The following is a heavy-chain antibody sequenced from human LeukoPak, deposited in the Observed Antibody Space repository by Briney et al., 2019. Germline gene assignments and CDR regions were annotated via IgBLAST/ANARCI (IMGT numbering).Heavy chain of an antibody. CDR2: IYYSGST. CDR1: GGSISSSSYY. V-gene: IGHV4-39*07. J-gene: IGHJ6*03. CDR3: ASADGSLYYYYMDV. Sequence: PSETLSLTCTVSGGSISSSSYYWGWIRQPPGEGLEWIGSIYYSGSTYYNPSLKSRVTISVDTSKNQFSLKLSSVTAADTAVYYCASADGSLYYYYMDVWGKGTTVTVSS.